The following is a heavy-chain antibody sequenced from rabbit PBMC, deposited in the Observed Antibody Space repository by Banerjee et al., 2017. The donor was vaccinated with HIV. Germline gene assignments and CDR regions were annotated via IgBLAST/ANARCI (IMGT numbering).Heavy chain of an antibody. CDR1: GFDFSSNA. D-gene: IGHD4-1*01. Sequence: QEQLEESGGDLVKPGASLTLTCTASGFDFSSNAMCWVRQAPGKGLELIACIYTSSGITYYASWARGRFTISKTSSTTVTLQMTSLTAADTASYFCARDLAGVIGWNFNLWGQGTLVTVS. J-gene: IGHJ4*01. CDR3: ARDLAGVIGWNFNL. CDR2: IYTSSGIT. V-gene: IGHV1S45*01.